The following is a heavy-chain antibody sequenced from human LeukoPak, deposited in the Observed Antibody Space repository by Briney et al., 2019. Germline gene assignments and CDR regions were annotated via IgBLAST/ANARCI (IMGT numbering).Heavy chain of an antibody. CDR1: GGSISSSSYY. Sequence: SETLSLTCTVSGGSISSSSYYWGWIRQPPGKGLEWIGSISYTGTTYYNPSLKSRVTISVDTSKNQLSLKVSSVTAADTAVFYCARDPDFWTGYYYFDYWGQGTLVTVSS. D-gene: IGHD3/OR15-3a*01. CDR2: ISYTGTT. CDR3: ARDPDFWTGYYYFDY. V-gene: IGHV4-39*07. J-gene: IGHJ4*02.